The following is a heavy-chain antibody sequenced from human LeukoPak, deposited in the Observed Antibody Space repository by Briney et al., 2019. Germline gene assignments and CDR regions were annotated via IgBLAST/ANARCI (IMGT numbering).Heavy chain of an antibody. Sequence: ASVKVSCKASGYTFTCYYIHWVRPAPGQGLAWMGWINPNNGGSHYAQKFRERVTMTSDTYISTAYMELNRLRSDETDVYYCLRALYYYGSGSSHTGDYWGQGTLVNVSS. CDR2: INPNNGGS. D-gene: IGHD3-10*01. CDR1: GYTFTCYY. CDR3: LRALYYYGSGSSHTGDY. V-gene: IGHV1-2*02. J-gene: IGHJ4*02.